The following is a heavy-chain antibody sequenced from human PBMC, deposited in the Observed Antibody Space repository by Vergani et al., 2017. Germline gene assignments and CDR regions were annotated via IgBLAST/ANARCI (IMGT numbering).Heavy chain of an antibody. J-gene: IGHJ4*02. CDR3: ARQQSFYGGNPYFDY. V-gene: IGHV1-69*04. Sequence: QVQLVQSGAEVKKPGSSVKVSCKASGGTFSSYAISWVRQAPGQGLEWMGRIIPILGIANYAQKFQGRVTITADKSTSTAYMELSRLRSEDTAVYYCARQQSFYGGNPYFDYGGQGTLVTVSS. CDR1: GGTFSSYA. CDR2: IIPILGIA. D-gene: IGHD4-23*01.